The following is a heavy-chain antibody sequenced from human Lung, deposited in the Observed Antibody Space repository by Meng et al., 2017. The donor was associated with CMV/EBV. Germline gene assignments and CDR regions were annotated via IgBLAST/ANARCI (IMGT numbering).Heavy chain of an antibody. D-gene: IGHD3-10*02. J-gene: IGHJ4*02. V-gene: IGHV1-18*04. CDR1: TFNKYG. Sequence: TFNKYGINWVRQARGKGIEWGGGIRDYSGNTNNAQKKKDRENMTKHTSSNTAYMELRSLRSDDTAIYYCARVVVHYYARGDNADYSDYWGQGTLVTVSS. CDR3: ARVVVHYYARGDNADYSDY. CDR2: IRDYSGNT.